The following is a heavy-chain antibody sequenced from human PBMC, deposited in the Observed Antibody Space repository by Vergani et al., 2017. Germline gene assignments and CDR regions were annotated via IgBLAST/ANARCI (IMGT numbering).Heavy chain of an antibody. Sequence: VQLQESGPGLVKPSETLSLTCTVSGGSISSYYWSWIRQPPGKGLEWVGRIKSKTDGGTTDYAAPVKGRFTISRDDSKNTLYLQMNSLKTEDTAVYYCTTDPTSIVGATPFDYWGQGTLVTVSS. CDR1: GGSISSYY. CDR3: TTDPTSIVGATPFDY. V-gene: IGHV3-15*01. CDR2: IKSKTDGGTT. J-gene: IGHJ4*02. D-gene: IGHD1-26*01.